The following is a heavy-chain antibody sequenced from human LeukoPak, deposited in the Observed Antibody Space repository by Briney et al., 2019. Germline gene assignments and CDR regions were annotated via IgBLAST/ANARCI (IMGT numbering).Heavy chain of an antibody. V-gene: IGHV4-31*11. CDR1: GGSFSGYY. J-gene: IGHJ2*01. CDR3: ARGFLGVPRNWYFDL. CDR2: IYYSGST. D-gene: IGHD1-26*01. Sequence: PSETLSLTCAVYGGSFSGYYWSWIRQHPGKGLEWIGYIYYSGSTYYNPSLKSRVTISVDTSKNQFSLKLSSVTAADTAVYYCARGFLGVPRNWYFDLWGRGTLVTVSS.